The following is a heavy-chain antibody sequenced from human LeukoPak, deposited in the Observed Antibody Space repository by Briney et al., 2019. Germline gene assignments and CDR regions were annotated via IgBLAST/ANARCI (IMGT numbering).Heavy chain of an antibody. Sequence: GGSLRLSCAASGFTFSTYYMHWVRQAPGKGLQWVSSISSTSSYIYYADSVKGRFTISRDNARNSLYLQMNSLRAEDTAVYYCAKDGRNSPLMWGQGTVVSVSS. V-gene: IGHV3-21*04. J-gene: IGHJ3*02. CDR2: ISSTSSYI. D-gene: IGHD2/OR15-2a*01. CDR3: AKDGRNSPLM. CDR1: GFTFSTYY.